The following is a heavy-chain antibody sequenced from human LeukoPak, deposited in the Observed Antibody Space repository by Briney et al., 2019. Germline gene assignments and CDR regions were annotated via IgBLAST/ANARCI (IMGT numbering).Heavy chain of an antibody. Sequence: GGSLRLSCAASGFTFSSYSMNWVRQAPGKGLEWVSYISSSSSTIYYADSVKGRFTISRDNAKNSLYLQMNSLRAEDTAVYYCVRGGDNHGFDIWGQGTMVTVSS. CDR1: GFTFSSYS. CDR3: VRGGDNHGFDI. V-gene: IGHV3-48*04. J-gene: IGHJ3*02. D-gene: IGHD2-21*02. CDR2: ISSSSSTI.